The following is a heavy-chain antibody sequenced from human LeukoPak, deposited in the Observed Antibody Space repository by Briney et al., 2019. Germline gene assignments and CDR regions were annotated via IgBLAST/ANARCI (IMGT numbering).Heavy chain of an antibody. J-gene: IGHJ6*02. CDR2: ISGDGGST. CDR3: AKGRLGYCSSTSCWVYYYYGMDV. V-gene: IGHV3-43*02. Sequence: GGSLRLSCAASGFTFDDYAMHWVRQAPGKGLEWVSLISGDGGSTYYADSVKGRFTISRDNSKNSLYLQMNSLRTEDTALYYCAKGRLGYCSSTSCWVYYYYGMDVWGRGTTVTVSS. D-gene: IGHD2-2*01. CDR1: GFTFDDYA.